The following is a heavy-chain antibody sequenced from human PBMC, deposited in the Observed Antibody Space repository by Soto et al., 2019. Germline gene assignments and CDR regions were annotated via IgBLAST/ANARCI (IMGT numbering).Heavy chain of an antibody. J-gene: IGHJ3*02. V-gene: IGHV4-30-2*01. Sequence: SETLSLTCAVSGGSLSSSAYSWSWIRQPPGKGLEWIGFIYQSGSTYYNPSLKSRVTMSLDRPKNQFSLKLNSVTAADTAVYYCARELLFYDSDGFYWDDDFDIWGQGTMVTVSS. D-gene: IGHD3-22*01. CDR1: GGSLSSSAYS. CDR2: IYQSGST. CDR3: ARELLFYDSDGFYWDDDFDI.